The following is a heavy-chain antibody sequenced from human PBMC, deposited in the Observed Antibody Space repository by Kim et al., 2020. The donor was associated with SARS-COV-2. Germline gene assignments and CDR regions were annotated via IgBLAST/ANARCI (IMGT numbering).Heavy chain of an antibody. CDR1: GFIFDDYA. CDR2: ISWNSGSI. J-gene: IGHJ5*02. D-gene: IGHD6-13*01. V-gene: IGHV3-9*01. Sequence: GGSLRLSCAASGFIFDDYAMHWVRQAPGKGLEWVSGISWNSGSIGYAESVKGRFTISRDNAKNSLYLQMNSLRPDDTAFYYCAKGSSTWWKYNWFDPWGQGTLVTVSS. CDR3: AKGSSTWWKYNWFDP.